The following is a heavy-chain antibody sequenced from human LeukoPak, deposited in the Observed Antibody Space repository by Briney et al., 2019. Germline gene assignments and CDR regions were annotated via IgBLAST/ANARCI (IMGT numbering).Heavy chain of an antibody. D-gene: IGHD1-7*01. CDR3: ASAVGVELAFDI. CDR1: GGSISSYY. Sequence: SETLSLTCTVSGGSISSYYWSWIRQPPGKGLEWIGYIYYSGSTNYNPSLKSRVTISVDTSKNQFSMKLSSVTAADTAVYYCASAVGVELAFDIWGQGTMVTVSS. CDR2: IYYSGST. V-gene: IGHV4-59*01. J-gene: IGHJ3*02.